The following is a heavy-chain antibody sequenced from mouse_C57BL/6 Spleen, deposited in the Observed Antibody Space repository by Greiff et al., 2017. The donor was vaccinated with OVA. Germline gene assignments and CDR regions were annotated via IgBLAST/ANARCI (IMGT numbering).Heavy chain of an antibody. J-gene: IGHJ1*03. V-gene: IGHV1-15*01. CDR1: GYAFTDYE. D-gene: IGHD1-1*01. CDR2: IVPVTGGT. Sequence: VQLQQSGAELVRPGASVTLSCKASGYAFTDYEMHRVKQTPVHGLVWIGAIVPVTGGTAYNQKFKGKAILTADKSSSTAYMELRSLTSEDSAVYYCTGATVLYWYFDVWGTGTTVTVSS. CDR3: TGATVLYWYFDV.